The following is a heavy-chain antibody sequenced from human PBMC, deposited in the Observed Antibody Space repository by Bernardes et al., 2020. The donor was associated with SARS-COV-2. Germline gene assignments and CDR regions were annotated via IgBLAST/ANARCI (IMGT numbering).Heavy chain of an antibody. Sequence: ASVTVSCKASGYTFTGYYMHWVRQAPGQGLEWMGWINPNSGGTNYAQKFQGRVTMTRETSISTAYMELSGLRSDDTAVYYCARAYGGNAVRYWGQGTLVTVS. CDR3: ARAYGGNAVRY. CDR1: GYTFTGYY. J-gene: IGHJ4*02. CDR2: INPNSGGT. D-gene: IGHD4-17*01. V-gene: IGHV1-2*02.